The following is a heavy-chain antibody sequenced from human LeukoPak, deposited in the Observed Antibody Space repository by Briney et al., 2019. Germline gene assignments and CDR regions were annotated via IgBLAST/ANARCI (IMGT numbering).Heavy chain of an antibody. CDR1: GGTFSSYA. CDR3: ARSGGSRNGDFWSGYYVRWFDP. J-gene: IGHJ5*02. V-gene: IGHV1-69*06. D-gene: IGHD3-3*01. CDR2: IIPIFGTA. Sequence: SVKVSCKASGGTFSSYAISWVRQAPGQGLEWMGGIIPIFGTANYAQKFQGRVTITADKSTSIAYMELSSLRSEDTAVYYCARSGGSRNGDFWSGYYVRWFDPWGQGTLITVSS.